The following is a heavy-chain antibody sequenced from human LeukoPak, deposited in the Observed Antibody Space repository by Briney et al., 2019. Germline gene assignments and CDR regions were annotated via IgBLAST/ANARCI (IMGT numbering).Heavy chain of an antibody. CDR2: IYYSGST. J-gene: IGHJ3*02. Sequence: SETLSLICTVSGGSISSYYWSWIRQPPGKGLEWIGYIYYSGSTNYNPSLKSRVTMSVDTSRNQFSLKLSSVTAADTAVYYCARDRGILTGYSVVGAFDIWGQGTMVTVSS. D-gene: IGHD3-9*01. V-gene: IGHV4-59*12. CDR1: GGSISSYY. CDR3: ARDRGILTGYSVVGAFDI.